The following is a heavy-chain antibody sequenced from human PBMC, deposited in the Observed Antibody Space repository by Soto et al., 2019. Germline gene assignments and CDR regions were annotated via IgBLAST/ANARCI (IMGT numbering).Heavy chain of an antibody. CDR3: AKRDTYSSSSAYFDY. V-gene: IGHV3-23*01. Sequence: PGGSLRLSCAASGFTFSSYGMSWVRQAPGKGLEWVSSINDSGDTYYGDSVKGRFTISRDNSKNTLYLQLNSLSAEDTAVYYCAKRDTYSSSSAYFDYWARGTLVTVSS. CDR1: GFTFSSYG. D-gene: IGHD6-6*01. J-gene: IGHJ4*02. CDR2: INDSGDT.